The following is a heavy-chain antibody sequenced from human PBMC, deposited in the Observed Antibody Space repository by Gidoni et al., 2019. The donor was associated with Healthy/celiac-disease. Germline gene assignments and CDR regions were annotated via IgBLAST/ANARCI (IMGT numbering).Heavy chain of an antibody. J-gene: IGHJ6*02. D-gene: IGHD3-10*01. Sequence: QVQLQESGPGLVKPSETLSLTCTVSGGSISSYYWSWIRQPPGKGLEWIGYIYYSGSTNYNPSLKSRVTISVDTSKNQFSLKLSSVTAADTAVYYCARDRVTMVRGEAYYYYGMDVWGQGTTVTVSS. V-gene: IGHV4-59*01. CDR1: GGSISSYY. CDR3: ARDRVTMVRGEAYYYYGMDV. CDR2: IYYSGST.